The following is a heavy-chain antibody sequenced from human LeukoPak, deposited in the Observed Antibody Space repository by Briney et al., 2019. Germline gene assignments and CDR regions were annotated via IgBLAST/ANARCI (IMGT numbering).Heavy chain of an antibody. CDR2: IYSGGRT. V-gene: IGHV3-53*01. J-gene: IGHJ4*02. D-gene: IGHD3-16*02. CDR3: AKSTQLRGGIATDFDS. CDR1: GFTVSSNH. Sequence: GGSLRLSCAASGFTVSSNHMIWVRQAPGKGLEWVSVIYSGGRTYYADSVKGRFTISRDNSKNTLYLQMNSLRAEDTAVYYCAKSTQLRGGIATDFDSWGQGTLVTVSS.